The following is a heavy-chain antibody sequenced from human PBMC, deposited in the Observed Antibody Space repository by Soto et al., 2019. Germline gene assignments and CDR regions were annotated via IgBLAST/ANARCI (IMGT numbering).Heavy chain of an antibody. CDR3: AKVSCGGDCNFDY. CDR1: GSTFTSYY. J-gene: IGHJ4*02. Sequence: ASVKGYCRASGSTFTSYYMHWVRQAAGQGLEWMGIINPSGGSTSYAQKFQGRVTMTRDTSISTAYMELSRLRSDDTAVYYCAKVSCGGDCNFDYWGQGTLVTVFS. V-gene: IGHV1-46*01. D-gene: IGHD2-21*02. CDR2: INPSGGST.